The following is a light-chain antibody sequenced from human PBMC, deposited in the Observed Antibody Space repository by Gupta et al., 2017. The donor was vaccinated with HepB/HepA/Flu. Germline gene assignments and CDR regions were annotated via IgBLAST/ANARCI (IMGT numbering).Light chain of an antibody. CDR1: QTISNY. Sequence: DIQMTQSPSSLSASVGDRVTITCRASQTISNYFNWYQQKPGKAPKLLIYPASSLQTGVSLRFRGSGSGTDFTLTISSLQPEDFATYYCQQSYSTQYTFGQGTKLEIK. V-gene: IGKV1-39*01. CDR2: PAS. J-gene: IGKJ2*01. CDR3: QQSYSTQYT.